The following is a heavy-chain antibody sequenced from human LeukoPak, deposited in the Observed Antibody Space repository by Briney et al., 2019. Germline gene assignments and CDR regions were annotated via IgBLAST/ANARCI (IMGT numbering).Heavy chain of an antibody. J-gene: IGHJ6*03. CDR2: INHSGST. V-gene: IGHV4-34*01. CDR3: ARGVVPAARPSYYYYYMDV. Sequence: PSETLSLTCAVYGGSLSGYYWSWIRQPPGKGLEWIGEINHSGSTNYNPSLKSRVTISVDTSKNQFSLKLSSVTAADTAVYYCARGVVPAARPSYYYYYMDVWGKGTTVTVSS. D-gene: IGHD2-2*01. CDR1: GGSLSGYY.